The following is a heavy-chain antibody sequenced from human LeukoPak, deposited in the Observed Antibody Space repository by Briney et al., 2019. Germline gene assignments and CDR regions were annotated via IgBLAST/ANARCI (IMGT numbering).Heavy chain of an antibody. CDR1: GFTFSSYA. Sequence: PGRSLRLSCAASGFTFSSYAMHWVRQAPGKGLEWLSYISTSGRTTYYADSVKGRFTISRDNARNTVSLQMNSLTIEDTAVYYCVVVVEPPGSGGFDVWGQGTMIAVSS. J-gene: IGHJ3*01. V-gene: IGHV3-48*04. CDR3: VVVVEPPGSGGFDV. D-gene: IGHD1-14*01. CDR2: ISTSGRTT.